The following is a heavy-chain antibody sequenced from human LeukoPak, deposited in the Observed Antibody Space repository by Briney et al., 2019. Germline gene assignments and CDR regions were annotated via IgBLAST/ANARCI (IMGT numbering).Heavy chain of an antibody. CDR3: AKARSLYYYDSSGYYIDY. D-gene: IGHD3-22*01. CDR1: GFTFSSYA. V-gene: IGHV3-23*01. Sequence: GGSLRLSCAASGFTFSSYAMSWVRQAPGKGLEWVSAISGSGGSTYYADSVKGRFTISRDNSKNTLYLQMNSLRAEDTAVYYCAKARSLYYYDSSGYYIDYWGQGTLVTVSS. CDR2: ISGSGGST. J-gene: IGHJ4*02.